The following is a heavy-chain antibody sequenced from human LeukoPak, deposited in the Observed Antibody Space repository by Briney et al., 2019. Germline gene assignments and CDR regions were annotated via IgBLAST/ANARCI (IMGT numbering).Heavy chain of an antibody. J-gene: IGHJ4*02. V-gene: IGHV3-30-3*01. CDR1: GFSFNNYA. Sequence: GGSLRLSCAASGFSFNNYAVHWVRQAPGKGLEWVALISYDGSNKYYADSVKGRFTISRDNSKVTLYLQLNSLRAEDTAIYYCARADGAYQLLSGGLGYWGQGTLVTVSS. CDR2: ISYDGSNK. D-gene: IGHD2-2*01. CDR3: ARADGAYQLLSGGLGY.